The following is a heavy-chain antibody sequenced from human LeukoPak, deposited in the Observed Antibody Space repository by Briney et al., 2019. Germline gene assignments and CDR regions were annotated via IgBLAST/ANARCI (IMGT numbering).Heavy chain of an antibody. V-gene: IGHV3-64*01. CDR1: GFTFSTYA. CDR2: ISGNGRST. J-gene: IGHJ3*01. CDR3: TRDIGRLRGDAFDF. Sequence: GGSLRLSCTASGFTFSTYATHWVRQAPGKGLEYVSGISGNGRSTFYASSVKGRFTVSRNNSKDTLYLQMGSLRAEDMAVYYCTRDIGRLRGDAFDFWGQGTMVTVSS. D-gene: IGHD2-15*01.